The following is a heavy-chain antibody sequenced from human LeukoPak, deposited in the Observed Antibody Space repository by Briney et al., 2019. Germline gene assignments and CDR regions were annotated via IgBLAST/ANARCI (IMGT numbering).Heavy chain of an antibody. Sequence: PGGSLRLSCAASGFTFSGYAMSWVRQAPGKGLEWVSAVSGSGDSTYYADSVKGRFTISGDNSKNTLYLQMNSLRADDTAIYYCAKDAPFYCSSISCPNWFDPWGQGTLVTVSS. CDR1: GFTFSGYA. V-gene: IGHV3-23*01. J-gene: IGHJ5*02. D-gene: IGHD2-2*01. CDR3: AKDAPFYCSSISCPNWFDP. CDR2: VSGSGDST.